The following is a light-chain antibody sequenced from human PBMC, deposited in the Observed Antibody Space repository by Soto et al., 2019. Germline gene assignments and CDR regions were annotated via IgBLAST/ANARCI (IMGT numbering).Light chain of an antibody. Sequence: QSVLTHPPSVSGAPGQRVTISCTGSSSNIGAGYDVHWYQQLPGTAPKLLSYGNRNRPSGVPDRFSGSKSGTSASLAITGLHAEDEADYYCQSYDSSLSGPNWVFGGGTKLTVL. CDR3: QSYDSSLSGPNWV. V-gene: IGLV1-40*01. CDR2: GNR. CDR1: SSNIGAGYD. J-gene: IGLJ3*02.